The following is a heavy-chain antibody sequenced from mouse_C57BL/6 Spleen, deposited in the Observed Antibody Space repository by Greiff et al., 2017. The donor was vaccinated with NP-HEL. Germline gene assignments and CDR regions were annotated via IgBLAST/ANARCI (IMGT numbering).Heavy chain of an antibody. CDR2: IYPGDGDT. J-gene: IGHJ2*01. CDR1: GYAFSSSW. Sequence: QVQLKQSGPELVKPGASVKISCKASGYAFSSSWMNWVKQRPGKGLEWIGRIYPGDGDTNYNGKFKGKATLTADKSSSTAYMQLSSLTSEDSAVYFCARPDYYGSSRLGFDYWGQGTTLTVSS. CDR3: ARPDYYGSSRLGFDY. D-gene: IGHD1-1*01. V-gene: IGHV1-82*01.